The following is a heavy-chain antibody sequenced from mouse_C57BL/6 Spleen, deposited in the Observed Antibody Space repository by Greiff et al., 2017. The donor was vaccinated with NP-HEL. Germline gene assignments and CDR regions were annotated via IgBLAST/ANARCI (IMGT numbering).Heavy chain of an antibody. CDR3: ARADLYGGGFAY. CDR2: ISSGSSTI. V-gene: IGHV5-17*01. J-gene: IGHJ3*01. CDR1: GFTFSDYG. Sequence: DVKLVESGGGLVKPGGSLKLSCAASGFTFSDYGMHWVRQAPEKGLEWVAYISSGSSTIYYADTVKGRFTISRDNAKNTLFLQMTSLRSEDTAMYYCARADLYGGGFAYWGQGTLVTVSA. D-gene: IGHD1-1*01.